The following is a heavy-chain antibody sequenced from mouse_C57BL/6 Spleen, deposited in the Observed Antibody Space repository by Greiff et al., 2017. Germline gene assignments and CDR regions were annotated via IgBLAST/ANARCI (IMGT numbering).Heavy chain of an antibody. CDR2: IYPGDGDT. CDR3: ARDSSGYVGMDY. J-gene: IGHJ4*01. CDR1: GYAFSSSW. D-gene: IGHD3-2*02. Sequence: QVQLQQSGPELVKPGASVKISCKASGYAFSSSWMNWVKQRLGKGLEWIGRIYPGDGDTNYNGKFKGKATLTADKSSSTAYMQLSSLTSEDSAVYFCARDSSGYVGMDYWGQGTSVTVSS. V-gene: IGHV1-82*01.